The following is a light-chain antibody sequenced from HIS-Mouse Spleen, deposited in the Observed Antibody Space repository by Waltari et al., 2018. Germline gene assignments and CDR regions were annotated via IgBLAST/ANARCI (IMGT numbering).Light chain of an antibody. Sequence: DIQMTQSPSSLSASVGDRVTITCRASQSISSYLNWYQQKPGKAPKLLIYAASSLQRGVRSRFSGSGSGTDFTLTISSLQPEDFATYYCQQSYSTPGTFGQGTKVEIK. J-gene: IGKJ1*01. V-gene: IGKV1-39*01. CDR2: AAS. CDR1: QSISSY. CDR3: QQSYSTPGT.